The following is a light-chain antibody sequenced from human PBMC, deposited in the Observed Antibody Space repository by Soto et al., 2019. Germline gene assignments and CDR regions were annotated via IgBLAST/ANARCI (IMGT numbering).Light chain of an antibody. CDR3: QQYYSYFLT. CDR2: TAS. V-gene: IGKV1-39*01. J-gene: IGKJ4*01. CDR1: QSISRY. Sequence: DIQLTQSPSSLSASVGDRITITCRSSQSISRYLNWYQQRPGTAPKVLIYTASILQSGVPSRFSGSGSGTDFTLTISSLQPEDFATYYCQQYYSYFLTFGGGTNADIK.